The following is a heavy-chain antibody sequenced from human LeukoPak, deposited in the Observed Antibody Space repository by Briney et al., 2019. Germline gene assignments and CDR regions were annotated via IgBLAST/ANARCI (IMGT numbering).Heavy chain of an antibody. CDR3: AKSGVPYYDFWSGYSWLDY. Sequence: GGSLRLSCAASGFTFSSYAMSWVRQAPGKGLEWVSAISGSGGSTYYADSVKGRFTISRDNSKNTLYLQMNSLRAEDTAVYYCAKSGVPYYDFWSGYSWLDYWGQGTLVTVSS. J-gene: IGHJ4*02. V-gene: IGHV3-23*01. CDR2: ISGSGGST. D-gene: IGHD3-3*01. CDR1: GFTFSSYA.